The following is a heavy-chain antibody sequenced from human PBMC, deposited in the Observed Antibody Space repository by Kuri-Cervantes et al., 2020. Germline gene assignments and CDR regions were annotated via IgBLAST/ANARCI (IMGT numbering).Heavy chain of an antibody. CDR2: INHSGST. V-gene: IGHV4-34*01. D-gene: IGHD1/OR15-1a*01. CDR3: ARLAAGGTIFDY. CDR1: GGSFSGYY. J-gene: IGHJ4*02. Sequence: ESLKISCAAYGGSFSGYYWSWIRQPPGKGLEWIGEINHSGSTDYNPSLKSRVTISIDTSKNQFSLKLSSVTAADTAVYYCARLAAGGTIFDYWGQGTLVTVSS.